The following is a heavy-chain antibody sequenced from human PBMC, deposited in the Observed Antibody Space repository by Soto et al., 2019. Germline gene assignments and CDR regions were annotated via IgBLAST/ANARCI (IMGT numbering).Heavy chain of an antibody. CDR3: ARGFFGVGQWLVQDYYYGMDV. V-gene: IGHV1-69*13. J-gene: IGHJ6*02. Sequence: GASVKVSCKASGGTFSSYAISWVRQAPGQGLEWMGGIIPIFGTANYAQKFQGRVTITADESTSTAYMELSSLRSEDTAVYYCARGFFGVGQWLVQDYYYGMDVWGQGTTVTVSS. CDR2: IIPIFGTA. CDR1: GGTFSSYA. D-gene: IGHD6-19*01.